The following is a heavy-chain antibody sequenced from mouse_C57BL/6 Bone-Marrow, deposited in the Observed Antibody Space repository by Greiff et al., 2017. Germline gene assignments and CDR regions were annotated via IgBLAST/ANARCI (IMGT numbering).Heavy chain of an antibody. Sequence: VQLQQSVAELVRPGASVKLSCTASGFNIKNTYMHWVKQRPEQGLEWIGRIDPATGNTKYAPKFQGKATITADTSSNTAYLQLSSLTSEDTAIYYCSRTTIYYGNYEDAMDYWGQGTSVTVSS. CDR3: SRTTIYYGNYEDAMDY. D-gene: IGHD2-1*01. J-gene: IGHJ4*01. CDR2: IDPATGNT. CDR1: GFNIKNTY. V-gene: IGHV14-3*01.